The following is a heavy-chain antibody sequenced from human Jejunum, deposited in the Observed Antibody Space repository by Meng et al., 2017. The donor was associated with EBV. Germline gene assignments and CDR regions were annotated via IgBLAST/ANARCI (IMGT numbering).Heavy chain of an antibody. CDR2: INPGTGGR. CDR3: ARELGGRFNY. Sequence: QVPLVQFRAVVKASGASDKLSCKSSGYIFPDFALHWLPQAAGQSPEWMTWINPGTGGRQFSHKFQGRVTITSDTSASTVYLELSGLRSEDTAMYYCARELGGRFNYWGQGTLVTVSS. CDR1: GYIFPDFA. D-gene: IGHD1-26*01. J-gene: IGHJ4*01. V-gene: IGHV1-3*01.